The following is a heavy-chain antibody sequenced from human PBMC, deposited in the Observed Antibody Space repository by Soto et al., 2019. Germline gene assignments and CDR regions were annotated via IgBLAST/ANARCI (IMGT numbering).Heavy chain of an antibody. V-gene: IGHV3-72*01. Sequence: DVLLVESGGGLVQPVGSLRLSCVASGFTFIDYYMDWIRQAPGKGLEWVGRIRDKANRYTTEYAASVKGRFTISRDDSNNSLYLEMNSLKTEATAMYYCGRRRQRLVDYGGQGTLVTVSS. J-gene: IGHJ4*02. D-gene: IGHD6-25*01. CDR1: GFTFIDYY. CDR3: GRRRQRLVDY. CDR2: IRDKANRYTT.